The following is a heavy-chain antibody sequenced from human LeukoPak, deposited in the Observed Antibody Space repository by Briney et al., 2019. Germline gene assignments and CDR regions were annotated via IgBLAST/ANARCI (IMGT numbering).Heavy chain of an antibody. J-gene: IGHJ1*01. CDR1: GFTFEDYA. V-gene: IGHV3-9*01. CDR2: ITWNGGST. Sequence: TGRSLRLSCAASGFTFEDYAMHWVRQAPGKGLEWVSGITWNGGSTGYADSVRGRFTISRDNAKMSLYLQMNSLRVEDTAVYYCATYSTRNAREFQSWGQGTLVTVSS. D-gene: IGHD4-11*01. CDR3: ATYSTRNAREFQS.